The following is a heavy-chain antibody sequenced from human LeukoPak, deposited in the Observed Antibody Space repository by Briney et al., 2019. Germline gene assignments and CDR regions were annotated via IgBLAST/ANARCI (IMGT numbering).Heavy chain of an antibody. J-gene: IGHJ4*02. V-gene: IGHV3-7*01. CDR1: GLSFRSYW. CDR3: AAAPNENFFDF. Sequence: GGSLRLSCSASGLSFRSYWMSWVRQAPGMGLEWVANINEDGSASGYGVSVKGRFTISRDNAKNSLYLQMNSLRAEDTAVYFCAAAPNENFFDFWGQGTLVTVSS. CDR2: INEDGSAS. D-gene: IGHD2-15*01.